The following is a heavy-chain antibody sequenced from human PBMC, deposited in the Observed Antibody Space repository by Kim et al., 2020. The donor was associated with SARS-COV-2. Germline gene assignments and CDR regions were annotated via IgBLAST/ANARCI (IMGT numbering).Heavy chain of an antibody. CDR1: GFTFSSFA. CDR2: ISGSGDRT. CDR3: AKGRDGSSYSAVDY. V-gene: IGHV3-23*01. D-gene: IGHD2-15*01. Sequence: GGSLRLSCAASGFTFSSFAMNWVRQAPGKGLEWVSAISGSGDRTYYAGSVKGRFTISRDNSKNTLYLQMNSLRAEDTAVYYCAKGRDGSSYSAVDYWGQG. J-gene: IGHJ4*02.